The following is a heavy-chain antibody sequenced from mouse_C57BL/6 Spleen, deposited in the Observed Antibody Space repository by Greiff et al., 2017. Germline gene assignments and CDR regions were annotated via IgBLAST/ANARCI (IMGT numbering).Heavy chain of an antibody. CDR3: ASPYYYGSSHWYFDV. D-gene: IGHD1-1*01. Sequence: QVQLQQSGAELVRPGASVKLSCKASGYTFTDYYINWVKQRPGQGLEWIARIYPGSGNTYYNEKFKGKATLTAEKSSSTAYMQLSSLTSEDPAVYVGASPYYYGSSHWYFDVWGTGTTVTVSS. V-gene: IGHV1-76*01. CDR1: GYTFTDYY. J-gene: IGHJ1*03. CDR2: IYPGSGNT.